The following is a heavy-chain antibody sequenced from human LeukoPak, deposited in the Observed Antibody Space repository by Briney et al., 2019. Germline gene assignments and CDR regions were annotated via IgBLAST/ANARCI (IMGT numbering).Heavy chain of an antibody. Sequence: PGGSLRLSCAASGFTFSSYWMTWVRQAPGKGLEWVANIKQDGSEKYYVDSVKGRFTISRDNSKNTLYLQMNSLRAEDTAVYYCAELGITMIGGVWGKGTTVTISS. CDR1: GFTFSSYW. J-gene: IGHJ6*04. V-gene: IGHV3-7*01. CDR3: AELGITMIGGV. D-gene: IGHD3-10*02. CDR2: IKQDGSEK.